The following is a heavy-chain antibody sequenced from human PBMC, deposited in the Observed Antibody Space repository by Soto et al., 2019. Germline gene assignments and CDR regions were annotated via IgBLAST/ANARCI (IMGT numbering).Heavy chain of an antibody. D-gene: IGHD6-25*01. V-gene: IGHV6-1*01. J-gene: IGHJ6*02. CDR1: GDSVSSNGAA. CDR3: ARAVIVAAGPTKYDMDV. CDR2: TYYRSRWYS. Sequence: SQTLSLTCAISGDSVSSNGAAWNWIRQSPSRGLEWLGRTYYRSRWYSDYAPSVKSRITVNPDTSQNQFSLQLNSVTPEDTAIYYCARAVIVAAGPTKYDMDVWGQGTTVTVSS.